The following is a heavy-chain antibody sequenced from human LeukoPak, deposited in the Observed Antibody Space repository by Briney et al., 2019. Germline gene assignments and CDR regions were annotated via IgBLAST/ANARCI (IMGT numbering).Heavy chain of an antibody. V-gene: IGHV4-39*01. CDR1: GGSISSSSYY. J-gene: IGHJ6*02. D-gene: IGHD6-19*01. Sequence: SETLSLTCTVSGGSISSSSYYWGWIRQPPGKGLEWIGSIYYSGSTYYNPSLKSRVTISVDTSKNQFSLKLSSATAADTAVYYCARELSSGWLRYYYYGMDVWGQGTTVTVSS. CDR3: ARELSSGWLRYYYYGMDV. CDR2: IYYSGST.